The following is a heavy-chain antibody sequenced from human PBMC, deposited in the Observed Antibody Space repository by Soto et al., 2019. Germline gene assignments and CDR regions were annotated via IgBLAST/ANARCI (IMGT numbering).Heavy chain of an antibody. D-gene: IGHD6-6*01. CDR1: GGSVSSGSYY. CDR3: ARDFGSSSSGYLYY. V-gene: IGHV4-61*01. J-gene: IGHJ4*02. CDR2: IYYSGST. Sequence: QVQLQESGPGLVKPSETLSLTCTVSGGSVSSGSYYWSWIRQPPGKGLEWIGYIYYSGSTNYNPSLKSRVTISVDTSKNQFSLKLSSVTAADTAVYYCARDFGSSSSGYLYYWGQGTLVTVSS.